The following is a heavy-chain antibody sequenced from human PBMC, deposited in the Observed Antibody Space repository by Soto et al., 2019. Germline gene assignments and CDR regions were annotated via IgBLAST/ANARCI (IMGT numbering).Heavy chain of an antibody. CDR3: ARDHRRSGITIFGVVIKSFDY. CDR2: ISYDGSNK. J-gene: IGHJ4*02. D-gene: IGHD3-3*01. V-gene: IGHV3-30-3*01. CDR1: GFTFSSYA. Sequence: QVQLVESGRGVVQPGRSLRLSCAASGFTFSSYAMHWVRQAPGKGLEWVAVISYDGSNKYYADSVKGRFTISRDNSKNTLYLQMNSLRAEDTAVYYCARDHRRSGITIFGVVIKSFDYWGQGTLVTVSS.